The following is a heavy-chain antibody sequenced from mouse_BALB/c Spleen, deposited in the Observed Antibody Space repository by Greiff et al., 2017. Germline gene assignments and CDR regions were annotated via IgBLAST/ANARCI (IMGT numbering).Heavy chain of an antibody. D-gene: IGHD2-3*01. J-gene: IGHJ3*01. V-gene: IGHV1-18*01. Sequence: EVQLQQSGPELVKPGASVKIPCKASGYTFTDYNMDWVKQSHGKSLEWIGDINPNNGGTIYNQKFKGKATLTVDKSSSTAYMELRSLTSEDTAVYYCARPLYDGYYVRFAYWGQGTLVTVSA. CDR3: ARPLYDGYYVRFAY. CDR2: INPNNGGT. CDR1: GYTFTDYN.